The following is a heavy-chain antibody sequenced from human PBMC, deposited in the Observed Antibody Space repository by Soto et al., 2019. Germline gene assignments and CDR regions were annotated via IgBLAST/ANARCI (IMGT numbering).Heavy chain of an antibody. V-gene: IGHV1-46*01. J-gene: IGHJ3*02. CDR2: INPSGGST. Sequence: ASVKVSCKASGYTFTSYYVHWVRQAPGQGLEWMGIINPSGGSTSYAQKFQGRVTMTRDTSTSTVYMELSSLRSEDTAVYYCARDRSGYYDSSGYPDAFDIWGQGTMVTVSS. CDR1: GYTFTSYY. D-gene: IGHD3-22*01. CDR3: ARDRSGYYDSSGYPDAFDI.